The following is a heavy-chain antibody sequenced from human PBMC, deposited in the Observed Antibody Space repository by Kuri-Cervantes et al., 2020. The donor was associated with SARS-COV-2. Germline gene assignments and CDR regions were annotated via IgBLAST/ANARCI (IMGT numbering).Heavy chain of an antibody. V-gene: IGHV3-53*01. D-gene: IGHD1-1*01. CDR1: GFSFSDHY. CDR2: IYSGGGT. J-gene: IGHJ3*02. CDR3: ARRESWKGDFDI. Sequence: GESLKISCVASGFSFSDHYMSWVRQAPGKGLEWVSVIYSGGGTYYADSVKGRFTISRDNYKNTLYLQMNSLRAEDTAVYYCARRESWKGDFDIWGQGTMVTVSS.